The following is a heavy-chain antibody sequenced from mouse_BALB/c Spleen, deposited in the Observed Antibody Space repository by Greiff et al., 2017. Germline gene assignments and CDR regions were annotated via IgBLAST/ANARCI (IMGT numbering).Heavy chain of an antibody. CDR1: GFNIKATY. D-gene: IGHD2-3*01. J-gene: IGHJ3*01. V-gene: IGHV14-3*02. Sequence: EVQLQQSGAELVKPGASVKFSCTASGFNIKATYMPWVNQRPEQGLEWIGRIDPANGNTKYDPKFQGKATITADTSSNTAYLQLSSLTSEDTAVYYCARGDDGYYVWCAYWGQGTLVTVSA. CDR3: ARGDDGYYVWCAY. CDR2: IDPANGNT.